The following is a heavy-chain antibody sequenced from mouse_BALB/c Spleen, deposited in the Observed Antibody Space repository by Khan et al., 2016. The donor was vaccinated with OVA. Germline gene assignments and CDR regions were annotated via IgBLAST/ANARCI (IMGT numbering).Heavy chain of an antibody. D-gene: IGHD2-1*01. Sequence: QVQLQQSGAELVKPGASVKLSCKTSGYTFTSYWIQWVKQRPGQGLGWIGQIFPGTGTTYYNENFKGKATLTVDTSSSTAYMQLSGLTSEDSAVYFCARGDCGNYEFVYWGQGTLVTVSP. V-gene: IGHV1S132*01. CDR3: ARGDCGNYEFVY. J-gene: IGHJ3*01. CDR1: GYTFTSYW. CDR2: IFPGTGTT.